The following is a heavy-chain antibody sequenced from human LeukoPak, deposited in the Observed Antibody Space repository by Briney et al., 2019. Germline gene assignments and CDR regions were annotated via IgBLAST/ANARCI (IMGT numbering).Heavy chain of an antibody. V-gene: IGHV1-69*01. J-gene: IGHJ5*02. CDR2: IIPIFGTA. CDR1: GGTFSSYA. D-gene: IGHD2-2*02. CDR3: ARSAVSAIQGYCGSTSCHRRWFDP. Sequence: GASVKVSCKASGGTFSSYAISWVRQAPGQGLEWMGGIIPIFGTANYAQKFQGRVTITADESTSTAYMELSSLRSEDTAVYYCARSAVSAIQGYCGSTSCHRRWFDPWGQGTLVTVSS.